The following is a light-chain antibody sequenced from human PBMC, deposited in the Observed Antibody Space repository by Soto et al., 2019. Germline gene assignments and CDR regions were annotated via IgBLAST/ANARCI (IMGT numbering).Light chain of an antibody. V-gene: IGLV2-14*03. CDR3: SSYAGSGTYV. Sequence: QSALTQPASVSGSPGQSITISCTGTSSDVGAYNYVSWYQQHPGKAPKLMIYDVSNRPSGVSNRFSGSKSDNTASLTISGLQADDEADYYCSSYAGSGTYVFGTGTKLTVL. CDR1: SSDVGAYNY. CDR2: DVS. J-gene: IGLJ1*01.